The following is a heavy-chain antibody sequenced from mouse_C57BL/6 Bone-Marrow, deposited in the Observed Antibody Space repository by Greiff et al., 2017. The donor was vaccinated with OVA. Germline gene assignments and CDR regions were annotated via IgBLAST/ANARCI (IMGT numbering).Heavy chain of an antibody. J-gene: IGHJ3*01. D-gene: IGHD1-1*01. CDR1: GYTFTSYW. Sequence: QVQLQQPGAELVKPGASVKMSCKASGYTFTSYWITWVKQRPGQGLEWIGDIYPGSGSTNYNEKFKSKATLTVDTSSSTAYMQLSSLTSEDSAVYYCARRGDGSSYGAYWGQGTLVTVSA. V-gene: IGHV1-55*01. CDR2: IYPGSGST. CDR3: ARRGDGSSYGAY.